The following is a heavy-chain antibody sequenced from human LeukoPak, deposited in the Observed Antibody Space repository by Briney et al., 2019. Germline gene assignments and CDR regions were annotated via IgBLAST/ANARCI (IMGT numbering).Heavy chain of an antibody. Sequence: SETLSLTCAVSGYSISSGYYWGWIRQPPGKGLEWFGSIYHSGSTYYNPSPKSRVTISVDTSKNQFSLKLSSVTAADTAVYYCARSLVVVPAAIDWFDPWGQGTLVTVSS. CDR3: ARSLVVVPAAIDWFDP. D-gene: IGHD2-2*01. CDR2: IYHSGST. CDR1: GYSISSGYY. V-gene: IGHV4-38-2*01. J-gene: IGHJ5*02.